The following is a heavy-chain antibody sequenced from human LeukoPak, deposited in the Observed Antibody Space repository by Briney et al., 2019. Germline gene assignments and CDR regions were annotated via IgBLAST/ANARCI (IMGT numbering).Heavy chain of an antibody. CDR2: INSDGSNI. CDR1: GFTFIAYW. Sequence: PSGGSLRLSCATSGFTFIAYWMHWVRQAPGKGLEWVSRINSDGSNIRYVDSVKGRFTISRDNAKNTLYLQMNSLRGEDTAVYYCARGGTYHYGPFGSWGQGTLVTVSS. V-gene: IGHV3-74*01. CDR3: ARGGTYHYGPFGS. D-gene: IGHD3-16*02. J-gene: IGHJ4*02.